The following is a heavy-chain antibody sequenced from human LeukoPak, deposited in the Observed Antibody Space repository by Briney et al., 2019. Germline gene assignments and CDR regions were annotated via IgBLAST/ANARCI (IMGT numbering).Heavy chain of an antibody. CDR3: ARGSHRPSDAFDI. D-gene: IGHD1-26*01. V-gene: IGHV1-18*01. CDR1: GYTFTSSA. CDR2: ISAYNGNT. J-gene: IGHJ3*02. Sequence: ASVKVSCKASGYTFTSSAINWVRQAPGQGLEWMGWISAYNGNTNSAQKLQGRVTMTTDTSTSTAYMELRSLRADDTAVYYCARGSHRPSDAFDIWGQGTMVTVSS.